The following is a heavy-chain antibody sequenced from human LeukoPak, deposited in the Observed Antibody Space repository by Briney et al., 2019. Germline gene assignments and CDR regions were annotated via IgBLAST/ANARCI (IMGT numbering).Heavy chain of an antibody. J-gene: IGHJ4*02. CDR3: ASNPSSDYGGNSVDY. CDR1: GGTFSSYT. CDR2: IIPILGIA. D-gene: IGHD4-23*01. V-gene: IGHV1-69*02. Sequence: SVKVSCKASGGTFSSYTISWVRQAPGQGLEWMGRIIPILGIANYAQKFQGRVTITADKSTSTAYMELSSLRSEDTAVYYCASNPSSDYGGNSVDYWGQGTLVTVSS.